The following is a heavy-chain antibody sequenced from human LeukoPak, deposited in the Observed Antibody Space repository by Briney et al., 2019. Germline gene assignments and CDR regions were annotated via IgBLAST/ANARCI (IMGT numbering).Heavy chain of an antibody. J-gene: IGHJ4*02. V-gene: IGHV4-34*01. CDR1: GGSFSGYY. Sequence: PSETLSLTCAVYGGSFSGYYWSWIRQPPGKGLEWIGEINHSGSTNYNPSLKSRVTISVDTSKNQFSLKLSSVTAADTAVYYCATTIAQNGRNAYGYWGQGTLVTVSS. D-gene: IGHD3-16*01. CDR2: INHSGST. CDR3: ATTIAQNGRNAYGY.